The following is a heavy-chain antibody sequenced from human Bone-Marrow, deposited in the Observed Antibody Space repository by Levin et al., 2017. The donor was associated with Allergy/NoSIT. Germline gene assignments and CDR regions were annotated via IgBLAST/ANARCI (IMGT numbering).Heavy chain of an antibody. CDR2: INTNNGNP. J-gene: IGHJ6*02. CDR1: YA. V-gene: IGHV7-4-1*02. CDR3: ASDITVRGSKAMDV. Sequence: YAINWLRQAPGQGPEWMGWINTNNGNPRYAQGFTGRFVFSLDTSVSTANLQISSLKAEDTAVYYCASDITVRGSKAMDVWGQGTTVTVSS. D-gene: IGHD3-10*01.